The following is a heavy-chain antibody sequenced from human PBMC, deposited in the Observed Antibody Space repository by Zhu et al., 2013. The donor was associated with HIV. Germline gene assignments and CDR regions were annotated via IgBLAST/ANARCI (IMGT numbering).Heavy chain of an antibody. V-gene: IGHV1-69*01. D-gene: IGHD3-10*01. J-gene: IGHJ5*02. CDR3: ARRCTITMVRGVIGDWFDP. CDR1: GGTFSSYA. CDR2: IIPIFGTA. Sequence: QVQLXQSGAEVKKPGSSVKVSCKASGGTFSSYAISWVRQAPGQGLEWMGGIIPIFGTANYAQKFQGRVTITADESTSTAYMELSSLRSEDTAVYYCARRCTITMVRGVIGDWFDPWGQGTLVTVSS.